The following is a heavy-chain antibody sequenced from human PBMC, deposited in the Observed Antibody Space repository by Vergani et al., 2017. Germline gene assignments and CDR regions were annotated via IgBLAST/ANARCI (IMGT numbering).Heavy chain of an antibody. CDR2: ISGSGGST. V-gene: IGHV3-23*01. D-gene: IGHD2-2*01. J-gene: IGHJ4*02. Sequence: EVQLLESGGGLVQPGGSLRLSCAASGFTFSSYAMSWVRQAPGKGLEWVSAISGSGGSTYYADSVKGRFTISRDNSKNTLYLQMNSLRAEDTALYYCAKGPPYCSSTSCYFDYWGQGTLVTVSS. CDR3: AKGPPYCSSTSCYFDY. CDR1: GFTFSSYA.